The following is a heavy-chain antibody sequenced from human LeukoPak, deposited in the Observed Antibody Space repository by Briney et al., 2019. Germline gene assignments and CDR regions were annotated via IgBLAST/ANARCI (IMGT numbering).Heavy chain of an antibody. CDR2: INPNSGGT. Sequence: ASVKVSCKASGYTFTGYYMHWVRQAPGQGLEWMGWINPNSGGTNYAQKFQGRVTMTRDTSISTAYMELSRLRSDDTAVYYCARDREPSIWFGDVRYFDYWGQGTLVTVSS. J-gene: IGHJ4*02. D-gene: IGHD3-10*01. V-gene: IGHV1-2*02. CDR3: ARDREPSIWFGDVRYFDY. CDR1: GYTFTGYY.